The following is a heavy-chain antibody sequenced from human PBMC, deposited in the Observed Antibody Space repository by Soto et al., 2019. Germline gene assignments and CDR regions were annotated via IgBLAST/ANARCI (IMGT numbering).Heavy chain of an antibody. D-gene: IGHD5-12*01. CDR1: GFTFSSYG. CDR2: IWYDGSNK. CDR3: ARSVAADLRLNWFDP. J-gene: IGHJ5*02. Sequence: HPGGSLRLSCAASGFTFSSYGMHWVRQAPGKGLEWVAVIWYDGSNKYYADSVKGRFTISRDNSKNTLYLQMNSLRAEDTAVYYCARSVAADLRLNWFDPWGQGTLVTVSS. V-gene: IGHV3-33*01.